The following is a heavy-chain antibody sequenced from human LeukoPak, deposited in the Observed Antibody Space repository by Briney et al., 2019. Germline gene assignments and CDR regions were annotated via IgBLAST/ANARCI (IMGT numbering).Heavy chain of an antibody. CDR3: ARGWNYYDSSGYSLPYYYYMDV. CDR1: GGSISSGSYY. Sequence: PSQTLSLTCTVSGGSISSGSYYWSWIRQPAGKGLEWIGRIYTSGSTNYNSSLKSRVTISVDTSKNQFSLRLSSVTAADTAVHYCARGWNYYDSSGYSLPYYYYMDVWGKGTTVTVSS. D-gene: IGHD3-22*01. V-gene: IGHV4-61*02. CDR2: IYTSGST. J-gene: IGHJ6*03.